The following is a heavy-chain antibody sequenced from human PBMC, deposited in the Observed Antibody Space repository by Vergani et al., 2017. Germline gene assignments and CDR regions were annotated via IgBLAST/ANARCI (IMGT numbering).Heavy chain of an antibody. V-gene: IGHV3-23*01. CDR3: ASYGGNSKMGCMDV. CDR1: GFTFSSYA. CDR2: ISGSGGST. D-gene: IGHD4-23*01. Sequence: EVQLLESGGGLVQPGGSLRLSCAASGFTFSSYAMSWVRQAPGEGLGWVSAISGSGGSTYYADSVKGRFTISRDNSKNTLYLQMNSLSAEDTAVYYCASYGGNSKMGCMDVWGQGTTVTVSS. J-gene: IGHJ6*02.